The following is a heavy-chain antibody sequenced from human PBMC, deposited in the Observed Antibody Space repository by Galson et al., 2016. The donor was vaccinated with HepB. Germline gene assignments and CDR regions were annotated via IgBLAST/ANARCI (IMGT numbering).Heavy chain of an antibody. CDR2: IYHSGSF. Sequence: LSLTCTVSGASISNSDHYWSWVRQPPGKGLEWIGEIYHSGSFNYNPSLKSRVSISVDKSKNQLSLKLRSVTAADTAEYYCERGDHVDTTMVSARDFDYWGQGTLVTVSS. CDR3: ERGDHVDTTMVSARDFDY. CDR1: GASISNSDHY. V-gene: IGHV4-4*02. J-gene: IGHJ4*02. D-gene: IGHD5-18*01.